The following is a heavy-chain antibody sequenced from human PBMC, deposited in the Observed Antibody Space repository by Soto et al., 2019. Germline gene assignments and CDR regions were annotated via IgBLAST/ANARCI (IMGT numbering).Heavy chain of an antibody. CDR3: ARVKDSSPNNWFDP. Sequence: QVQLQESGPGLVKPSETLSLTCTVSGGSISSYYLSWIRQPPGKGLEWIGYIYYSGSTNYNPSLKRRVTFTVDTSQNHFSLKLSSVTGADTAVYYCARVKDSSPNNWFDPWGQGTLVTVSS. D-gene: IGHD6-13*01. CDR1: GGSISSYY. V-gene: IGHV4-59*01. CDR2: IYYSGST. J-gene: IGHJ5*02.